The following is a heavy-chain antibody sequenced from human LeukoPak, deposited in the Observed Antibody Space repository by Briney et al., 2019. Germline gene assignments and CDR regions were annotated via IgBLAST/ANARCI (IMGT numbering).Heavy chain of an antibody. Sequence: GGSLRLSCAASGFTFSDHFMDWVRQAPGKGLEWVSVIYSGGSTYYADSVKGRFTISRDNSKNTLYLQMNSLRAEDTAVYYCARPGGYYGSGSYLDYWGQGTLVTVSS. J-gene: IGHJ4*02. CDR3: ARPGGYYGSGSYLDY. CDR1: GFTFSDHF. D-gene: IGHD3-10*01. CDR2: IYSGGST. V-gene: IGHV3-53*01.